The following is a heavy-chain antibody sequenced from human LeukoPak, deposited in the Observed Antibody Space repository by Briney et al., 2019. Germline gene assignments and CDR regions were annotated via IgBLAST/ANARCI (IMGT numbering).Heavy chain of an antibody. D-gene: IGHD3-3*01. J-gene: IGHJ4*02. Sequence: GGSLRLSCAASGFTFSSYAMSWVRQAPGKGLEWVSAISGSGGSTYYADSVKGRFTISRDNSKNTLYLQMNGLRAEDTAVYYCARDGYDFWSGYYPIFDYWGQGTLVTVSS. CDR3: ARDGYDFWSGYYPIFDY. CDR1: GFTFSSYA. V-gene: IGHV3-23*01. CDR2: ISGSGGST.